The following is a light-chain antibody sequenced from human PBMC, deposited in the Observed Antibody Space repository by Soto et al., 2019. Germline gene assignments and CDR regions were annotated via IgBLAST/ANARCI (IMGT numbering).Light chain of an antibody. J-gene: IGLJ3*02. CDR1: STNIGRNS. Sequence: QAVVTQPPSASGTPGQRVSISCSGSSTNIGRNSISWYQNLPGTAPKLLMYTNNHRPTGVPAQFSAAKSGSSASLATSGLQSEDDDDDYCAAWDDSRSGWVFGGGTKVTVL. CDR3: AAWDDSRSGWV. CDR2: TNN. V-gene: IGLV1-44*01.